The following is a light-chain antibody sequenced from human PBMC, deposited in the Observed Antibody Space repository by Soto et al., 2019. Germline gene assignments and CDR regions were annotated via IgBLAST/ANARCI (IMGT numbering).Light chain of an antibody. CDR1: RSDVGGYNY. CDR3: SSYTSSSTYVV. V-gene: IGLV2-14*01. J-gene: IGLJ2*01. Sequence: QSALTQPRSVSGSPGQSVTISCTGSRSDVGGYNYVSWYQQHPGKAPKLMIYEVSNRPSGVSNRFSGSKSGNTASLTISGLQAEDEADYYCSSYTSSSTYVVFGGGTKLTVL. CDR2: EVS.